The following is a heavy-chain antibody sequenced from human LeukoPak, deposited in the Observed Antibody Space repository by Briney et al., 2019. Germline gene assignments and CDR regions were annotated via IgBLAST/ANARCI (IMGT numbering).Heavy chain of an antibody. Sequence: PSETLSLTCTVSGGSISSYYWSWIRQPAGKGLEWIGRIYTSGSTNYNPSLKSRVTMSVDTSKNQFSPKLSSVTAADTAVYYCAREYYYGSGSRAFDVWGQGTMVTVSS. V-gene: IGHV4-4*07. CDR3: AREYYYGSGSRAFDV. CDR2: IYTSGST. J-gene: IGHJ3*01. D-gene: IGHD3-10*01. CDR1: GGSISSYY.